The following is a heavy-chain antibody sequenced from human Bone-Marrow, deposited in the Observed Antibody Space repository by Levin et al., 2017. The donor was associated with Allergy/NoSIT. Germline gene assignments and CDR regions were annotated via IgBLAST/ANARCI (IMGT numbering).Heavy chain of an antibody. V-gene: IGHV1-3*01. CDR3: ARDMDWTADFDY. J-gene: IGHJ4*02. CDR2: INAGNGNT. Sequence: GESLKISCKASGYTFTSYAMHWVRQAPGQRLEWMGWINAGNGNTKYSQKFQGRVTITRDTSASTAYMELSSLRSEDTAVYYCARDMDWTADFDYWGQGTLVTVSS. CDR1: GYTFTSYA. D-gene: IGHD3/OR15-3a*01.